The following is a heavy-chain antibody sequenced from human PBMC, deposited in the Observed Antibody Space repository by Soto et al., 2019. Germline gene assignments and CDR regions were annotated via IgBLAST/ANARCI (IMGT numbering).Heavy chain of an antibody. Sequence: ASVKVSCKASGGTFSSYAISWVRQAPGQGLEWMGGIIPIFGTANYAQKFQGRVTITADESTSTAYMELSSLRSEDTAVYYCASRIAAAGISYFYYGMDVWGQGTTVTVSS. J-gene: IGHJ6*02. CDR3: ASRIAAAGISYFYYGMDV. CDR2: IIPIFGTA. D-gene: IGHD6-13*01. CDR1: GGTFSSYA. V-gene: IGHV1-69*13.